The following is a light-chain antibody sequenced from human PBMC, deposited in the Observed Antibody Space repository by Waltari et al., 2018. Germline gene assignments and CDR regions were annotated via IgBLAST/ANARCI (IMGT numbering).Light chain of an antibody. Sequence: QSVLTQPPSASGTPGQRVTISCSGSSSNIGSNYVSWYQQLPGKAPKLLIYSNNRGPSGVPDRFSGAKSGTSASRAISGLRSEDEADYYCAAWDDSLSGRYVFGTGTKVTVL. CDR3: AAWDDSLSGRYV. J-gene: IGLJ1*01. CDR1: SSNIGSNY. CDR2: SNN. V-gene: IGLV1-47*02.